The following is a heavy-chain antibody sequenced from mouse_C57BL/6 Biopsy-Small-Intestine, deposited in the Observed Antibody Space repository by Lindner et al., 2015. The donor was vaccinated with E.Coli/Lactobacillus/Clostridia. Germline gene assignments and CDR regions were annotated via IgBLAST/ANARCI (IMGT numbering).Heavy chain of an antibody. CDR3: ATKVPRYYESSAYKTQYFDN. CDR2: FDPEDGET. D-gene: IGHD1-1*02. Sequence: SVKVSCKVSGYTFSDLSIHWVRQAPGEGLEWMGSFDPEDGETVYAQNFQGRLTMTEDTSTDTAYMELTSLRSEDTAMYYCATKVPRYYESSAYKTQYFDNWGQGTLVTVSS. J-gene: IGHJ2*01. V-gene: IGHV14-1*01. CDR1: GYTFSDLS.